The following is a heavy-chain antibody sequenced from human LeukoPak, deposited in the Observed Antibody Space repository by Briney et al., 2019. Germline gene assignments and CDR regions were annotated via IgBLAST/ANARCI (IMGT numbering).Heavy chain of an antibody. CDR3: ARTYYYDNSGYYDAFDI. V-gene: IGHV1-2*02. Sequence: ASVKVSCKASGYTFTNYGVSWVRQAPGQGLEWMGWINPNSGGTNYAQKFQGRVTMTRDTSISTAYMELSRLRSDDTAVYYCARTYYYDNSGYYDAFDIWGQGTMVTVSS. CDR2: INPNSGGT. D-gene: IGHD3-22*01. J-gene: IGHJ3*02. CDR1: GYTFTNYG.